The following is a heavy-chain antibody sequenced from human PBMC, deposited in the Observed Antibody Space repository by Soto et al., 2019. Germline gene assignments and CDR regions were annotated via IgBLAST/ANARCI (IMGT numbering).Heavy chain of an antibody. CDR3: ARVAHDYIWGSYRYRSSAFDI. V-gene: IGHV4-34*01. CDR1: GGSFSGYY. Sequence: SETLSLTCAVYGGSFSGYYWSWIRQPPGKGLEWIGEINHSGSTNYNPSLKSRVTISVDTSKNQFSLKLSSVTAADTAVYYCARVAHDYIWGSYRYRSSAFDIWGQGTMVTVSS. J-gene: IGHJ3*02. D-gene: IGHD3-16*02. CDR2: INHSGST.